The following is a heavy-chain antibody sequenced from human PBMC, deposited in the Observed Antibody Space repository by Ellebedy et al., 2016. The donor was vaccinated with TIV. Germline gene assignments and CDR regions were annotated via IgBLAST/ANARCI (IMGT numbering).Heavy chain of an antibody. CDR3: ARDQGYYYYGMDV. J-gene: IGHJ6*02. Sequence: GGSLRLSCAASGFTFSSYWMSWVRQAPGKGLEWVANIKQDGSEKYYVDSVKGRFTISRDNAKNSLYLQMNSLRAEETAGYYCARDQGYYYYGMDVWGQGTTVTVSS. CDR2: IKQDGSEK. CDR1: GFTFSSYW. V-gene: IGHV3-7*04.